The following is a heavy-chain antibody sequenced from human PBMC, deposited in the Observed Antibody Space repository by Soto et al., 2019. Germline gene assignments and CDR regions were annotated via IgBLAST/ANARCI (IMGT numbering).Heavy chain of an antibody. J-gene: IGHJ4*02. CDR1: GGPISSYY. CDR3: ARENPRSGSYDY. V-gene: IGHV4-59*01. Sequence: SETLSLTCTVSGGPISSYYWSWIRQPPGKGLEWIGYIYYSGSTNYNPSLKSRVTISVDTSKNQFSLKLSSVTAADTAVYYCARENPRSGSYDYWGQGTLVTVSS. D-gene: IGHD1-26*01. CDR2: IYYSGST.